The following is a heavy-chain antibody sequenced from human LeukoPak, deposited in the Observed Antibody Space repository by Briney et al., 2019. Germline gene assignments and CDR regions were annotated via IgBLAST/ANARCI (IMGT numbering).Heavy chain of an antibody. V-gene: IGHV3-21*01. D-gene: IGHD3-22*01. CDR2: ISSSSSYI. CDR1: GFTFSSYS. J-gene: IGHJ4*02. Sequence: PGGSLRLSCAASGFTFSSYSMNWVRQAPGKGLDWVSSISSSSSYIYYADSVKGRFTISRDNAKNSLYLQMNSLRAEDTAVYYCARDSYYDSSGYSFYFDYWGQGTLVTVSS. CDR3: ARDSYYDSSGYSFYFDY.